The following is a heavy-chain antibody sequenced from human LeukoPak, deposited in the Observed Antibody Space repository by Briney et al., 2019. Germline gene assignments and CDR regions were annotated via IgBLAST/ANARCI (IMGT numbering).Heavy chain of an antibody. D-gene: IGHD6-25*01. CDR3: ARSSGTGTFSY. CDR2: VYYGRSP. CDR1: GDSISRSTYY. J-gene: IGHJ4*02. V-gene: IGHV4-39*02. Sequence: SSETLPLTCTVSGDSISRSTYYWAWIRQPPGKGLEWIGSVYYGRSPYFNPSLESRATISVDTSKNHFSLKMSSVTAADTAVYYCARSSGTGTFSYWGQGTLVTVSS.